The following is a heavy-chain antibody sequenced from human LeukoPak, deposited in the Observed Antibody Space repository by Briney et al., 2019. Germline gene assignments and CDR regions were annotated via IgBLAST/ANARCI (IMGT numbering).Heavy chain of an antibody. CDR3: WAGYVQVTSFDY. CDR1: GFTFSTYA. CDR2: IRYDGSNK. V-gene: IGHV3-30*02. D-gene: IGHD3/OR15-3a*01. J-gene: IGHJ4*02. Sequence: PGGSLRLSCAASGFTFSTYAMNWVRQAPGKGLEWVAFIRYDGSNKYYADSVKGRFTISRDNSKNTLYLQMNSLRAEDTAVYYCWAGYVQVTSFDYWGQGTLVTVSS.